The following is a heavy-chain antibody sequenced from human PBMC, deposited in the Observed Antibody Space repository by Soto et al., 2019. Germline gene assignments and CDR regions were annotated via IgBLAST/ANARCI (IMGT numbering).Heavy chain of an antibody. CDR2: IRSKAYGGTT. Sequence: GVSLRLSCTAAGCTFVDYAMRWFLQDPGKGLEWVGFIRSKAYGGTTEYAASVKGRFTTSRDDSKSIANLQMNSLKTEDTAVYYFTREVVQQLVLDSCYYYYYLDVWGKGTTVTVSS. CDR3: TREVVQQLVLDSCYYYYYLDV. D-gene: IGHD6-6*01. V-gene: IGHV3-49*03. J-gene: IGHJ6*03. CDR1: GCTFVDYA.